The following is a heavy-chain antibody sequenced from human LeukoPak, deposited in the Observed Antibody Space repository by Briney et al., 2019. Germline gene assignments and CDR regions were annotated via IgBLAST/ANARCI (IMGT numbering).Heavy chain of an antibody. V-gene: IGHV1-18*01. CDR1: GYTFTSYG. J-gene: IGHJ3*02. CDR3: ARCGYQLLHDAFDI. D-gene: IGHD2-2*01. CDR2: ISAYNGNT. Sequence: VASVKVSCKASGYTFTSYGISWVRQAPGQGIEWIGWISAYNGNTNYAQKLQGRVTMTTDTSTSTAYMELRSLRSDDTAVYYCARCGYQLLHDAFDIWGQGTMVTVSS.